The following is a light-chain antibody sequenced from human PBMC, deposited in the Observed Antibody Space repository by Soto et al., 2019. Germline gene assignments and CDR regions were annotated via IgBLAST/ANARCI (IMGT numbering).Light chain of an antibody. CDR2: GAS. CDR1: QNISSN. J-gene: IGKJ1*01. Sequence: EDVLTQSPGTLSLSPGERATLSCRASQNISSNLAWYQQKPGQAPRLLIYGASSRATGIPDRFSGSGSGTDFTLTISRLEPEDFAVYYCQQYGSSPWTFGQGTKVDI. CDR3: QQYGSSPWT. V-gene: IGKV3-20*01.